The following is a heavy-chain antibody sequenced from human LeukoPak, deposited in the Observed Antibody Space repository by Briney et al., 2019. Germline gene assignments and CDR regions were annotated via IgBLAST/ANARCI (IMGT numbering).Heavy chain of an antibody. J-gene: IGHJ4*02. CDR1: GFTFSNFN. CDR3: AREVPRWSSNSAMVFDH. Sequence: GGSLRLSCAASGFTFSNFNMNWVRQAPGKGLEWVSFSGSTGTHMYYADSVKGRFTVSRDNAKNSLYLQMNSLRVEDTAVYYCAREVPRWSSNSAMVFDHWGQGTLIAVSS. D-gene: IGHD5-18*01. V-gene: IGHV3-21*01. CDR2: SGSTGTHM.